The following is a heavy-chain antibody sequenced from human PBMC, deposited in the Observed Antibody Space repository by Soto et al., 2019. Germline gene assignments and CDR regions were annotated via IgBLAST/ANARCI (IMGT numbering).Heavy chain of an antibody. J-gene: IGHJ4*02. Sequence: PGVSLRLSCAASGFTFSSYWMSWVRQAPGKGLEWVANIKQDGSEKYYVDSVKGRFTISRDNAKNSLYLQMNSLRAEDTAVYYCARDCSGGSCYVPLDYRGQGTLVPVSS. CDR3: ARDCSGGSCYVPLDY. CDR1: GFTFSSYW. CDR2: IKQDGSEK. D-gene: IGHD2-15*01. V-gene: IGHV3-7*01.